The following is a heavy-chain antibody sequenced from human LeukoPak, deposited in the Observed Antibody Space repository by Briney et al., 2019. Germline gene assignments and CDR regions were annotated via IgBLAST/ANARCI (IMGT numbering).Heavy chain of an antibody. J-gene: IGHJ4*02. CDR3: ARSYDSRGYYYREEAYFDY. D-gene: IGHD3-22*01. CDR1: GCTFSSYA. CDR2: IIPIFGTA. Sequence: SVKLSCKASGCTFSSYAISWVRQAPGQGLEWLGGIIPIFGTANYAQKFQGRVTITTDESTSTAYMELSSLRSEDTAVYYCARSYDSRGYYYREEAYFDYWGQGTLVTVSS. V-gene: IGHV1-69*05.